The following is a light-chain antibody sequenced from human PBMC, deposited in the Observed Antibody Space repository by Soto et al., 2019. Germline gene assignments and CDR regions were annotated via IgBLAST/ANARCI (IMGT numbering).Light chain of an antibody. J-gene: IGKJ2*01. Sequence: EIVLTQSPGTLSLSPGERATLSCRASQSVSSSYLAWYQQKPGQAPRLLIYGASSRATGIPDRFSGSGSGTDFTLTISSLESEDFAVYYCQQYASSPPYTFEQGNKLEIK. CDR1: QSVSSSY. CDR3: QQYASSPPYT. V-gene: IGKV3-20*01. CDR2: GAS.